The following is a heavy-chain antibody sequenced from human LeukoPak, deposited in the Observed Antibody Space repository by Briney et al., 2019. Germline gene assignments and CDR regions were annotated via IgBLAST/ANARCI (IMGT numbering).Heavy chain of an antibody. CDR3: AKDRPSSGWYKGYLPGDLN. Sequence: VGSLRLSCAASGFTFSSYGMHWVRQAPGKGLEWVAFIRYDGSNKYYADSVKGRFTISRDNSKNTLYLQMNSLRAEDTAVYYCAKDRPSSGWYKGYLPGDLNWGQGTLVTVSS. J-gene: IGHJ4*02. CDR1: GFTFSSYG. V-gene: IGHV3-30*02. CDR2: IRYDGSNK. D-gene: IGHD6-19*01.